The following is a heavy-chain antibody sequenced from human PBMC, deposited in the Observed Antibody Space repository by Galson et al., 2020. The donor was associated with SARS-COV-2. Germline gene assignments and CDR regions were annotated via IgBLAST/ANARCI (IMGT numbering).Heavy chain of an antibody. Sequence: ASVKVSCKASGYTFNEYYVHWVRQAPGQGLEWLGWINPNSGDTHYRQSFLGRVTVTRDTSIRTVYLELTRLTSDDTAVYLCARGGYYNYSVTPYWGQGTLVTVSS. V-gene: IGHV1-2*02. D-gene: IGHD3-9*01. CDR3: ARGGYYNYSVTPY. CDR1: GYTFNEYY. J-gene: IGHJ4*02. CDR2: INPNSGDT.